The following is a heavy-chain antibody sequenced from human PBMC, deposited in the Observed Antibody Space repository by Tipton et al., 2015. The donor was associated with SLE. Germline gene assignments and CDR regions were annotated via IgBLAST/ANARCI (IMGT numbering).Heavy chain of an antibody. J-gene: IGHJ6*02. CDR2: IYTSGST. Sequence: TLSLTCTVSGGSISSYYGSWIRQPAGKGLEWIGRIYTSGSTNYKPSLKSRVTMSVDTSKNQFSLKLSSVTAADTAVYYCAKAILPGWGMDAWGHGTTVTVSS. CDR3: AKAILPGWGMDA. V-gene: IGHV4-4*07. CDR1: GGSISSYY. D-gene: IGHD2-21*01.